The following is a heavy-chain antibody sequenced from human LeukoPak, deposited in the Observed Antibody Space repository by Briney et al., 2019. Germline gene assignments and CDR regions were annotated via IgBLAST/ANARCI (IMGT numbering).Heavy chain of an antibody. V-gene: IGHV3-73*01. CDR2: ITRKANGYAT. CDR1: GFTFSGSA. J-gene: IGHJ4*02. Sequence: GGSLRLSCVASGFTFSGSAIHWVRQASGKGLEWVGRITRKANGYATAYAASVKGRFTISRDDSKNMAYLQMNSLKTEDTALYYCTSGVWGYDSSGFNFDYWGQGTLVTVSS. CDR3: TSGVWGYDSSGFNFDY. D-gene: IGHD3-22*01.